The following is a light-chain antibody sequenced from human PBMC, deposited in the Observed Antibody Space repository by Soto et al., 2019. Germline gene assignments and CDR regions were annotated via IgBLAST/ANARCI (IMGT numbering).Light chain of an antibody. CDR2: GAS. CDR3: QQYGSSSWT. V-gene: IGKV3-20*01. CDR1: QSVSSSY. J-gene: IGKJ1*01. Sequence: IGWRQAPGTLSLSLGEKATLSCRASQSVSSSYLAWYQQQPGQAPRLLIYGASSRATGIPDRFSGSGSGTDFTLTISRLEPEDFAVYYCQQYGSSSWTFRQGT.